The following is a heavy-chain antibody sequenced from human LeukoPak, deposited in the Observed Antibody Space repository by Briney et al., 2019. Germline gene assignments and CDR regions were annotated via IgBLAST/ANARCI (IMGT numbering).Heavy chain of an antibody. Sequence: SETLSLTCTVSGGSISSYYWSWIRQPPGKGLEWIGYIYYSGSTNYNPSLKSRVTISVATSKNQFSLKLSSVTAADTAMYYCAREGGSYYPHYYFDNWGQGTLVIVSS. CDR2: IYYSGST. J-gene: IGHJ4*02. V-gene: IGHV4-59*01. D-gene: IGHD1-26*01. CDR3: AREGGSYYPHYYFDN. CDR1: GGSISSYY.